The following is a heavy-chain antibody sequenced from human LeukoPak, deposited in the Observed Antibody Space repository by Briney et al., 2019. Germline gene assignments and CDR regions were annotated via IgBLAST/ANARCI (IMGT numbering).Heavy chain of an antibody. Sequence: SETLSLTCTVSGGSISSSSYYWGWIRQPPGKGLEWIGSIYYSGSTYYNPSLKSRVTISVDTSKNQFSLKLSSVTAADTAVYYCARLGGFYGSGGYYNPHFDYWGQGTQVTVSS. D-gene: IGHD3-10*01. J-gene: IGHJ4*02. CDR3: ARLGGFYGSGGYYNPHFDY. CDR1: GGSISSSSYY. CDR2: IYYSGST. V-gene: IGHV4-39*01.